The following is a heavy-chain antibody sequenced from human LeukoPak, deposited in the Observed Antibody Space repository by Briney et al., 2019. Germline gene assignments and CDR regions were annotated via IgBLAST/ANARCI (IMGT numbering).Heavy chain of an antibody. V-gene: IGHV4-34*01. Sequence: SETLSLTCAVYGGSFSGYYWSWIRQPPGKGLEWIGEINHSGSTNYNPSLKSRVAISVDTSKNQFSLKLSSVTAADTAVYYCARGVSHWGQGTLVTVSS. CDR3: ARGVSH. CDR1: GGSFSGYY. CDR2: INHSGST. J-gene: IGHJ4*02.